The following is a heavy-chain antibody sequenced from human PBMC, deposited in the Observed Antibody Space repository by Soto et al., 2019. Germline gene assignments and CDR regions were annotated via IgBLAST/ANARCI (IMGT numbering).Heavy chain of an antibody. J-gene: IGHJ6*02. Sequence: VQLVESGGGLIQPGGALRLSCAASGFTFSAYAMSWVRQAPGKGLEWVSGISRDGGGTDYADSVKGRLTVSRDNAKKTLVLQMNTLRAEYTAIYYCAKVSILTETYHSYAMYAWGQGTTFTVSS. V-gene: IGHV3-23*04. CDR3: AKVSILTETYHSYAMYA. CDR1: GFTFSAYA. D-gene: IGHD3-9*01. CDR2: ISRDGGGT.